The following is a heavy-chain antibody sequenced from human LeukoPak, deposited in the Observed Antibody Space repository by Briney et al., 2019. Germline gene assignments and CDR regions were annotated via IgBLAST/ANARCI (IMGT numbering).Heavy chain of an antibody. Sequence: GGSLRLSCAASGFNFNDYSMNWVRQAPGKGLEWVSSITVSSSYIYYAYSVKGRFTISRDSAKNSVYLQMNGLRAEDTAVYYCARIRRPYGGYDYWGEGTLGTVSS. CDR3: ARIRRPYGGYDY. J-gene: IGHJ4*02. CDR2: ITVSSSYI. CDR1: GFNFNDYS. D-gene: IGHD4-17*01. V-gene: IGHV3-21*01.